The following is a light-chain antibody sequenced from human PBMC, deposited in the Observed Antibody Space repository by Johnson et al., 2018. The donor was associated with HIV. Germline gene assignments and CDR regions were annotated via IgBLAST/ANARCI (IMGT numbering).Light chain of an antibody. V-gene: IGLV1-51*02. CDR1: SSNIGNNY. Sequence: QSVLTQPPSVSAAPGQKVTISCSGGSSNIGNNYVSWYQQLPGTAPKLLIYENDKRPSGIPDRVSGSKSGSSASLAITGLQTGDEADYYCGTWDISLSAGVFGTVTKVTVL. CDR3: GTWDISLSAGV. CDR2: END. J-gene: IGLJ1*01.